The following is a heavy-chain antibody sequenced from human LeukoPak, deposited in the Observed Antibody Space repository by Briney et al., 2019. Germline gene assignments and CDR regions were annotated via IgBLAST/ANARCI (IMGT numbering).Heavy chain of an antibody. J-gene: IGHJ3*02. Sequence: ASVKVSCKASGYTFTSYDINWVRQATGQGLEWMGWMNPNSGNTGYAQKFQGRVTMTRNTSISTAYMELSSLRSDDTAVYYCARGITMIEGAFDIWGQGTMVTVSS. V-gene: IGHV1-8*01. CDR3: ARGITMIEGAFDI. CDR2: MNPNSGNT. CDR1: GYTFTSYD. D-gene: IGHD3-22*01.